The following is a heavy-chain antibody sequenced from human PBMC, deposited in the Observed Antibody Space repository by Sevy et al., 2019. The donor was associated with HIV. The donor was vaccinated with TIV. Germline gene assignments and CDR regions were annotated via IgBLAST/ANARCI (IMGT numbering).Heavy chain of an antibody. Sequence: ASVKVSCKASGGTFSSYAISWVRQAPGQGLEWMGGIIPIFGTANYAQKFQGRVTITADESTSTANMELSSLRSEDTAVYYCARGQAALTQYYYYYYYMDVWGKGTTVTVSS. CDR3: ARGQAALTQYYYYYYYMDV. CDR2: IIPIFGTA. CDR1: GGTFSSYA. J-gene: IGHJ6*03. D-gene: IGHD6-13*01. V-gene: IGHV1-69*13.